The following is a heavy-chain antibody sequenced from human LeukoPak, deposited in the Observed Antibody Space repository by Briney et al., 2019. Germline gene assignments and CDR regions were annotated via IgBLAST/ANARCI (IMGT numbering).Heavy chain of an antibody. Sequence: SETLSLTCSVQRGSLSGSVWTWIRQPPGKGLEWVGAINQSGTSNYSPSLKRQVTISADTSMNQLSLNLTSVTAADTAVYYCARGPVRLARPFDSWGQETVVTVSS. CDR3: ARGPVRLARPFDS. V-gene: IGHV4-34*01. CDR1: RGSLSGSV. CDR2: INQSGTS. J-gene: IGHJ4*02.